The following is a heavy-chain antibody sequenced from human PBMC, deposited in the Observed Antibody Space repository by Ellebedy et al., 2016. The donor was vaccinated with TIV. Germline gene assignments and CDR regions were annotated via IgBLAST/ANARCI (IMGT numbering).Heavy chain of an antibody. CDR1: GYSFASYW. CDR2: IYPGDSDT. D-gene: IGHD6-19*01. V-gene: IGHV5-51*01. J-gene: IGHJ3*02. CDR3: ARQQWRDAFDI. Sequence: GESLKISXKGSGYSFASYWIGWVRQMPGKGLEWMGIIYPGDSDTRYSPSFQGQVTISADKSISTAYLQWSSLKASDTAMYYCARQQWRDAFDIWGQGTMVTVSS.